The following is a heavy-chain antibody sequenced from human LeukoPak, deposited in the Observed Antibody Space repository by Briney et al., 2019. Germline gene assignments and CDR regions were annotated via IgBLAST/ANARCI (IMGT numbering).Heavy chain of an antibody. J-gene: IGHJ4*02. D-gene: IGHD1-7*01. CDR1: GLTVFTNY. V-gene: IGHV3-66*01. Sequence: GGSLRLSCTASGLTVFTNYMSWVRQAPGKVLEWVSLISSGGSTYYADSVRDRFTISRDNSKNTLYLQMNNLRAEDTAVYYCARDWGNWNYDYWGQGSLVTVSS. CDR3: ARDWGNWNYDY. CDR2: ISSGGST.